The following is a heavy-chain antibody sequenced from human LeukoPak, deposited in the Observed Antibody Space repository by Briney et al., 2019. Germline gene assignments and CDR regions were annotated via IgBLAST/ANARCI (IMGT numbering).Heavy chain of an antibody. J-gene: IGHJ4*02. CDR2: IYYSGST. Sequence: SETLSLTCTVSGDSISSYYWSWIRQPPGKGLEWIGYIYYSGSTNYNPSLKSRVTISVDTSKNQFSLKLSSVTAADTAVYYCARASMITFGGVITYYFDYWGQGTLVTVSS. D-gene: IGHD3-16*02. CDR1: GDSISSYY. CDR3: ARASMITFGGVITYYFDY. V-gene: IGHV4-59*01.